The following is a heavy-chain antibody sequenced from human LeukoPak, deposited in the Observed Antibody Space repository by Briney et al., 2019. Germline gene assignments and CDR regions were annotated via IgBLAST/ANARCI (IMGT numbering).Heavy chain of an antibody. D-gene: IGHD3-3*01. V-gene: IGHV4-39*07. CDR2: IYYSGST. CDR3: ARSQGGYYDFWSGYSGSFDY. J-gene: IGHJ4*02. Sequence: SETLSLTCTVSGGSISSSSYYWGWIRQPPGKGLEWIGSIYYSGSTNYNPSLKSRVTISVDTSKNQFSLKLSSVTAADTAVYYCARSQGGYYDFWSGYSGSFDYWGQGTLVTVSS. CDR1: GGSISSSSYY.